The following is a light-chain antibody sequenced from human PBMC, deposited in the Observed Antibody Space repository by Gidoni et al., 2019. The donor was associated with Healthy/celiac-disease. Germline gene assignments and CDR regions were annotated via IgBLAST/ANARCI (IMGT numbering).Light chain of an antibody. CDR3: QQYYSTPRT. J-gene: IGKJ1*01. CDR2: WAS. V-gene: IGKV4-1*01. CDR1: QSVLYSSNNKNY. Sequence: DTVMPQSPASLAVSLGEGATINCKSSQSVLYSSNNKNYLAWYQQKPGQPPKLLIYWASTRQSGVPARFSGSGSGTDFTLTISSLQAEDFAVYYCQQYYSTPRTFGQGTKVEIK.